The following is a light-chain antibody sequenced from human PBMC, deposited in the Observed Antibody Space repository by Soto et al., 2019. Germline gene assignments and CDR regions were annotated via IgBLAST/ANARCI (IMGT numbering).Light chain of an antibody. Sequence: EIVMTQSPATLSVSPGERATLSCRASQSVSSNLAWYQQKPGQAPRLLIYGASTRATGIPARFSGSGSGTEFTLTISSLQSEDFAVYYCKQYNNWPPETFGQGTKV. V-gene: IGKV3-15*01. CDR1: QSVSSN. CDR2: GAS. CDR3: KQYNNWPPET. J-gene: IGKJ1*01.